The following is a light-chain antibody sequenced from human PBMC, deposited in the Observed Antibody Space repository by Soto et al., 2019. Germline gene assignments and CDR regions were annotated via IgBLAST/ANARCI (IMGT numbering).Light chain of an antibody. CDR3: QQLNSFPLT. CDR1: QGISSS. J-gene: IGKJ4*01. Sequence: DIQLTQSPSFLSASVGDRVTITCRASQGISSSLAWYQQKIGKAPKLLIYAASTLQSGVPSRFSGSGSGTEFTLTISSLQPEDFATYYCQQLNSFPLTFGGGTKVEIK. V-gene: IGKV1-9*01. CDR2: AAS.